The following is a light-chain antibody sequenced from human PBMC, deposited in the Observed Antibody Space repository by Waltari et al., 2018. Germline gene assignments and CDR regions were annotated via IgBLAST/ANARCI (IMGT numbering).Light chain of an antibody. CDR3: QQYNNWPPGRT. CDR1: QSVSSN. V-gene: IGKV3-15*01. J-gene: IGKJ1*01. CDR2: AAS. Sequence: EIVMTQSPATLSVSPGERATLSCRASQSVSSNLAWYQQKPGQAPRLLIYAASIRATGIPARFSGSGSGTEFTLTISSLQSEDFAVYYCQQYNNWPPGRTFGQGTKVEIK.